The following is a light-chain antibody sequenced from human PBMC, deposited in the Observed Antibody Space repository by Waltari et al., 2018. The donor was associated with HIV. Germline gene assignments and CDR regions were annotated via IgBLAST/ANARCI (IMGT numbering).Light chain of an antibody. Sequence: QSALTQPASVSGSPGQSITISCTGTTSDIGGYIYVSWYQQLSGKAPKLMSYEPSHRPSGVADRFSGSKSGNTASLTISGLQAEDEADYYCVSYTSSSTLILGGGTKVTVL. CDR3: VSYTSSSTLI. CDR1: TSDIGGYIY. CDR2: EPS. J-gene: IGLJ2*01. V-gene: IGLV2-14*01.